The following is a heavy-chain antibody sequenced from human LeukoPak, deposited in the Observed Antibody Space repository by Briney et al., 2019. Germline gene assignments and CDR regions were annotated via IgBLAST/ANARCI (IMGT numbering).Heavy chain of an antibody. Sequence: ASVKVSCKASGYTFTSYGISWVRQAPGQGLEWMGWISAYNGNTNYAQKLQGRVAMTTDTSTSTAYMELRSLRSDDTAVYYCARNLHHYGDLDYWGQGTLVTVSS. CDR1: GYTFTSYG. D-gene: IGHD4-17*01. V-gene: IGHV1-18*01. CDR2: ISAYNGNT. J-gene: IGHJ4*02. CDR3: ARNLHHYGDLDY.